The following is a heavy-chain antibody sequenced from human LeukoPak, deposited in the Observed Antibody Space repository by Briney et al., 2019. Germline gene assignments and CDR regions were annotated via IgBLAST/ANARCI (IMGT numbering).Heavy chain of an antibody. CDR1: GGSISSYY. CDR2: IYYSGST. J-gene: IGHJ4*02. CDR3: ARGTSGYSYGYADY. Sequence: PSETLSLTCTVSGGSISSYYWSWIRQPPGKGLEWIGYIYYSGSTNYNPSLKSRVTISVDTSKNQFSLKLSSVTAADTAVYYCARGTSGYSYGYADYWGPGTLVTVSS. V-gene: IGHV4-59*01. D-gene: IGHD5-18*01.